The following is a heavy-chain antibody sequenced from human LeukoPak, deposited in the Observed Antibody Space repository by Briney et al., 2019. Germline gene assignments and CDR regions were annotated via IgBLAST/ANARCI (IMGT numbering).Heavy chain of an antibody. V-gene: IGHV1-46*01. D-gene: IGHD6-19*01. CDR2: IHPSGTDT. CDR1: GYTFSNHY. Sequence: ASVKVSCKASGYTFSNHYIHLARQAPGQGLEWMGIIHPSGTDTKYAQKFQGRVTLTRDTSTSTVYMELSSLRSEDTAVYYCARDKTGWSALDIWGQGTMVTVSS. J-gene: IGHJ3*02. CDR3: ARDKTGWSALDI.